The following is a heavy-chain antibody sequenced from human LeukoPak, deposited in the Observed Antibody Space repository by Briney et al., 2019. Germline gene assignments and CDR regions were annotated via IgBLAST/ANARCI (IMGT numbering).Heavy chain of an antibody. Sequence: SETLSLTCDVFGGSFTDYFWTWIRQSPGKGLEWIGEINDYAGNTNYNPSLNSRVSISLEKSKNQFSLELRSVTAADTAVYYCARGRIAKIVVVHSFHYGMDVWGQETTVTVPS. D-gene: IGHD3-22*01. V-gene: IGHV4-34*01. CDR2: INDYAGNT. CDR1: GGSFTDYF. CDR3: ARGRIAKIVVVHSFHYGMDV. J-gene: IGHJ6*02.